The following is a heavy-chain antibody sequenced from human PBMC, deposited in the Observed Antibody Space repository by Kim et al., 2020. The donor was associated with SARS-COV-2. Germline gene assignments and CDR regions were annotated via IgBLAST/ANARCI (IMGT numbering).Heavy chain of an antibody. D-gene: IGHD3-9*01. J-gene: IGHJ6*02. CDR2: ISGDGGST. CDR1: GFTFDDYA. CDR3: AKATRNYDILTGYYFAGMDV. Sequence: LSLTCAASGFTFDDYAMHWVRQAPGKGLEWVSLISGDGGSTYYADSVKGRFTISRDNSKNSLYLQMNSLRTEDTALYYCAKATRNYDILTGYYFAGMDVWGQGTTVTVSS. V-gene: IGHV3-43*02.